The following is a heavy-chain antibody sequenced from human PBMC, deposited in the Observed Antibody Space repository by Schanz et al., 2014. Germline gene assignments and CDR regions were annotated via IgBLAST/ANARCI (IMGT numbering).Heavy chain of an antibody. D-gene: IGHD3-10*01. J-gene: IGHJ3*02. CDR1: GYIFGSHG. V-gene: IGHV1-18*01. CDR3: ARVHIATYHYNSPGAFDI. CDR2: INAHTGNT. Sequence: QLMQSGSEVRKPGASVKVSCKASGYIFGSHGMTWVRQAPGQGPELMGWINAHTGNTQYAQKFQGRGNMTRDTVTTTVHLELTRLRTDDTAIYYCARVHIATYHYNSPGAFDIWGQGTRVTGSS.